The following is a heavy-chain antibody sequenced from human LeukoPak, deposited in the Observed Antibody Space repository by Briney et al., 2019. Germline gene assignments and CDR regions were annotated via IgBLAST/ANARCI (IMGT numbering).Heavy chain of an antibody. V-gene: IGHV4-4*02. J-gene: IGHJ4*02. CDR1: GGSISSSSSIC. CDR2: IYHNGAT. Sequence: SETLSLTGAVSGGSISSSSSICWTWIRQPPGEGLEWIGEIYHNGATNYNPSLKSRVTMLLDKSKNQFFLKLNSVTAADTAVYYCARNGGNSDYDYWGQGTLVTVSA. D-gene: IGHD4-23*01. CDR3: ARNGGNSDYDY.